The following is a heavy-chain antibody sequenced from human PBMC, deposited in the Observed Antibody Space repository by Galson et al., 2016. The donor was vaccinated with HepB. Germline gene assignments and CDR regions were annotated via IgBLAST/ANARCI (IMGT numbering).Heavy chain of an antibody. CDR2: INPNTGGT. V-gene: IGHV1-2*02. Sequence: SVKVSCKVSGYSFDGYNLHWVRQAPGQGLEWMGWINPNTGGTNSALKFQGRVTLTSDTSISTVYMELRRLRFDDTAVYYCARSPPGLWFVDRFFDPWGQGTLVTVSA. CDR1: GYSFDGYN. J-gene: IGHJ5*02. CDR3: ARSPPGLWFVDRFFDP. D-gene: IGHD3-10*01.